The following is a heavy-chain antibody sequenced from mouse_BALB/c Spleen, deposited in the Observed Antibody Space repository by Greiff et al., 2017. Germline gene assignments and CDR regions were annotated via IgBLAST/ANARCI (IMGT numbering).Heavy chain of an antibody. CDR3: ASNWDKTWFAY. CDR2: ISSGSSTI. J-gene: IGHJ3*01. CDR1: GFTFSSFG. Sequence: EVTLVESGGGLVQPGGSRKLSCAASGFTFSSFGMHWVRQAPEKGLEWVAYISSGSSTIYYADTVKGRFTISRDNPKNTLFLQMTSLRSEDTAMYYCASNWDKTWFAYWGQGTLVTVSA. D-gene: IGHD4-1*01. V-gene: IGHV5-17*02.